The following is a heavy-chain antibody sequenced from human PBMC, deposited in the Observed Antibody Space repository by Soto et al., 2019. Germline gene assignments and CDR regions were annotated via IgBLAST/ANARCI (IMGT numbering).Heavy chain of an antibody. D-gene: IGHD3-22*01. V-gene: IGHV1-46*01. CDR2: INPSGGSA. CDR3: ARDRLPPPPARSWGLVAVTSYGMDV. J-gene: IGHJ6*02. CDR1: GYTFTTYY. Sequence: QVQLVQSGAEVKKPGASVQVSCKASGYTFTTYYVHWVRQAPGQGLEWMGIINPSGGSASFAQKFQGRGTTTSDTSTGTVYMELSRLTTENTAVYFCARDRLPPPPARSWGLVAVTSYGMDVWGQGTTVTVSS.